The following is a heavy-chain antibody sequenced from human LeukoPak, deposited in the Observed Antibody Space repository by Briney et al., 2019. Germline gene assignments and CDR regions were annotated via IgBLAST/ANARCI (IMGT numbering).Heavy chain of an antibody. CDR3: ATQILLCHYY. J-gene: IGHJ4*02. Sequence: SETLSLTCNVSGGSIRGYYWSWIRQPPGMGLEWIGYIYSSGSTNYNPSLKSRVTMSVDTSKNQFSLNLSSVTAADTAVYYCATQILLCHYYWGQGTLVTVSS. V-gene: IGHV4-59*08. CDR1: GGSIRGYY. CDR2: IYSSGST. D-gene: IGHD2/OR15-2a*01.